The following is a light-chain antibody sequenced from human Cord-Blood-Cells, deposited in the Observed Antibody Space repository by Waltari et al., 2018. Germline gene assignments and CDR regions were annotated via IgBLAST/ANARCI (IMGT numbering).Light chain of an antibody. CDR2: DVS. Sequence: QSALTQPRSVSGSPGQSVTISCTGTSSDVGGYNYFPCYQQHPGKAPKLMIYDVSKRPSGVPDRFSGSKSGNTASLTISGLQAEDEADYYCCSYAGSYTSYVVFGGGTKLTVL. V-gene: IGLV2-11*01. J-gene: IGLJ2*01. CDR1: SSDVGGYNY. CDR3: CSYAGSYTSYVV.